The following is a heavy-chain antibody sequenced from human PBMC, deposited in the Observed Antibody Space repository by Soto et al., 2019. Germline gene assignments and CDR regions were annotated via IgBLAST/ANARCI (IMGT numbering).Heavy chain of an antibody. CDR3: ARSGGVIATTDY. D-gene: IGHD3-16*02. J-gene: IGHJ4*02. Sequence: SETLSLTCTVSGGSISSGGYYWSWIRQHPGKGLEWIGYIYYSGSTYYNPSLKSRVTISVDTSKNQFSLKLSSVTAADTAVYYCARSGGVIATTDYWGQGTLVTVSS. CDR1: GGSISSGGYY. CDR2: IYYSGST. V-gene: IGHV4-31*03.